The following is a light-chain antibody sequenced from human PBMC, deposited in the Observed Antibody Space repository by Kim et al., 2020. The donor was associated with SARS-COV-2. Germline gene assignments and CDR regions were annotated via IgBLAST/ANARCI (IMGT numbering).Light chain of an antibody. CDR1: NIGSKS. CDR3: QVWDSSSDHYV. CDR2: YDS. V-gene: IGLV3-21*04. Sequence: SYELTQPPSVSVAPGKTARITCGGNNIGSKSVHWYQQKPGQAPVLVTYYDSDRPSGIPELFSGSNSGNTATLTISRVEAGDEADYYCQVWDSSSDHYVFGTGTKVTVL. J-gene: IGLJ1*01.